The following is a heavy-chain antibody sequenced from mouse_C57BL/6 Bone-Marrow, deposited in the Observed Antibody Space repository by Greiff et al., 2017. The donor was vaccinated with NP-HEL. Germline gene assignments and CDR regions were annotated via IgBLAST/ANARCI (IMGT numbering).Heavy chain of an antibody. J-gene: IGHJ4*01. CDR3: ARGLLWLRRRDYYAMDY. CDR1: GYTFTSYW. D-gene: IGHD2-2*01. Sequence: VQLKQPGAELVKPGASVKLSCKASGYTFTSYWMHWVKQRPGQGLEWIGMIRPNSGSTNYNEKFKSKATLTVDKSSSTAYMQLSSLTSEDSAVYYCARGLLWLRRRDYYAMDYWGQGTSVTVSS. V-gene: IGHV1-64*01. CDR2: IRPNSGST.